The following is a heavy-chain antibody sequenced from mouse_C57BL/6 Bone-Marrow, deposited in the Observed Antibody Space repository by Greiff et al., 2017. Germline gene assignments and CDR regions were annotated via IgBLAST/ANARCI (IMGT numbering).Heavy chain of an antibody. Sequence: VQLQQSGAELVRPGTSVKMSCKASGYTFTNYWIGWAKQRPGHGLEWIGNIYPGGGYTNYNEKFKGKGTLTADKYSSTAYMQFSSLTSEDSAIYYCAREVDGYHYWGQGTTLTVSS. CDR2: IYPGGGYT. D-gene: IGHD2-3*01. V-gene: IGHV1-63*01. CDR1: GYTFTNYW. J-gene: IGHJ2*01. CDR3: AREVDGYHY.